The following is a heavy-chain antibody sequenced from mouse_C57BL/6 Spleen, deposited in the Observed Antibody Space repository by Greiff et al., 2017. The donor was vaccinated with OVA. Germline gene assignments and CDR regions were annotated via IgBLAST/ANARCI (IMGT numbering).Heavy chain of an antibody. CDR3: FYYDYLAWFAY. Sequence: QVHVKQSGAELVKPGASVKISCKASGYTFTDYYINWVKQRPGQGLEWIGKIGPGSGSTYYNEKFKGKATLTADKSSSTASMQLSSLTSEDSAVYFCFYYDYLAWFAYWGQGTLVTVSA. CDR1: GYTFTDYY. D-gene: IGHD2-4*01. J-gene: IGHJ3*01. CDR2: IGPGSGST. V-gene: IGHV1-77*01.